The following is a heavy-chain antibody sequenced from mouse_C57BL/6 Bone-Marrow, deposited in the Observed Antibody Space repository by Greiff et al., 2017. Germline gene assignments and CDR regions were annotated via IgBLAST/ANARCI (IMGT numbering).Heavy chain of an antibody. J-gene: IGHJ1*03. CDR3: ARYPHYYGSSYDWYFDV. V-gene: IGHV7-3*01. CDR1: GFTFTDYY. D-gene: IGHD1-1*01. CDR2: IRNKANGYTT. Sequence: EVHLVESGGGLVQPGGSLSLSCAASGFTFTDYYMSWVRQPPGKALEWLGFIRNKANGYTTEYSASVKGRFTISRDNSQSILYLQMNALRAEDSATYYCARYPHYYGSSYDWYFDVWGTGTTVTVSS.